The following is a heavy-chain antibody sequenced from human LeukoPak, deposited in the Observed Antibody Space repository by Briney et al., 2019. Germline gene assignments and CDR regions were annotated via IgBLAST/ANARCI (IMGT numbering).Heavy chain of an antibody. CDR3: ATALEAYGSGSYYNLNFDY. V-gene: IGHV1-2*02. D-gene: IGHD3-10*01. J-gene: IGHJ4*02. Sequence: ASVKVSCKASGYTFTGYYMHWVRQAPGQGLEWMGWINPNSGGTNYARKFQGRVTMTRDTSISTAYMELSRLRSDDTAVYYCATALEAYGSGSYYNLNFDYWGQGTLVTVSS. CDR1: GYTFTGYY. CDR2: INPNSGGT.